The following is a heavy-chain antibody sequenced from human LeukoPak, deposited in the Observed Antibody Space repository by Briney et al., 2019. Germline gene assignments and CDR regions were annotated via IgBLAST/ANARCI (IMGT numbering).Heavy chain of an antibody. J-gene: IGHJ4*02. CDR3: ARDLGWSSSH. D-gene: IGHD6-6*01. CDR2: INPTGGT. CDR1: GYTFTGHF. V-gene: IGHV1-2*02. Sequence: ASVKVSCKASGYTFTGHFMNWVRLAAGHGLEWMGWINPTGGTTYAQKFHDRVTMTRDTSINTAYMELSGLRSDDTAVYYCARDLGWSSSHWGQGTLVTVSS.